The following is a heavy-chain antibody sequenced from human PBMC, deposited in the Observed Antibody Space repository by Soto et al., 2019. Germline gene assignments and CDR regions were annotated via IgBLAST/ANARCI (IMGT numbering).Heavy chain of an antibody. J-gene: IGHJ3*02. Sequence: EASVKVSCKASGYTFTSYAMHWVRQAPGQRLEWMGWINANSGGTNYAQKFQGWVTMTRDTSISTAYMELSRLRSDDTAVYYCARLTLAYCGGDCYSSAFDIWGQGTMVTVSS. D-gene: IGHD2-21*02. CDR3: ARLTLAYCGGDCYSSAFDI. CDR2: INANSGGT. V-gene: IGHV1-2*04. CDR1: GYTFTSYA.